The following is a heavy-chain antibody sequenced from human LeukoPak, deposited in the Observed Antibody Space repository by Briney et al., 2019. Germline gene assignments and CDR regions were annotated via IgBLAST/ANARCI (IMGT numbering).Heavy chain of an antibody. CDR3: ARDRYSSGWSDYMDV. Sequence: GGSLRLSCAASGFTFSSYWMSWVRQAPGKGLEWVANIKQDGSEKYYVDSVKGRFTISRDNAKNSLYLQMNSLRAEDTAVYYCARDRYSSGWSDYMDVWGTRTTVTVSS. D-gene: IGHD6-19*01. CDR2: IKQDGSEK. V-gene: IGHV3-7*01. J-gene: IGHJ6*03. CDR1: GFTFSSYW.